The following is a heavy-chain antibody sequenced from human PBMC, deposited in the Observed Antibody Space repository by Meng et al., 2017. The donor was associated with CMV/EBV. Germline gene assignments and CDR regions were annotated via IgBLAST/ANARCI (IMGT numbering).Heavy chain of an antibody. CDR3: ARGGERDSSGYRYGMDV. Sequence: ASVKVSCKASGYTFTGYYMHWVRQAPGQGLEWMGWINPNSGGTNYAQKFQGRVTMTRDTSISTAYMALSRLRSDDTAVYYCARGGERDSSGYRYGMDVWGQGTTVTVSS. D-gene: IGHD3-22*01. CDR2: INPNSGGT. V-gene: IGHV1-2*02. J-gene: IGHJ6*02. CDR1: GYTFTGYY.